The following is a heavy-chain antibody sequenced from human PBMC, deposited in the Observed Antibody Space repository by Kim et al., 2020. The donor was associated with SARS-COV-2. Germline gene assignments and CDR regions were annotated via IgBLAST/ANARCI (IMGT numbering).Heavy chain of an antibody. CDR3: ARGSGLRLYYYYYGMDV. Sequence: LKSRVTISLDTSKNQFSLKLSSVTAADTAVYYCARGSGLRLYYYYYGMDVWGQGTTVTVSS. D-gene: IGHD5-12*01. J-gene: IGHJ6*02. V-gene: IGHV4-59*09.